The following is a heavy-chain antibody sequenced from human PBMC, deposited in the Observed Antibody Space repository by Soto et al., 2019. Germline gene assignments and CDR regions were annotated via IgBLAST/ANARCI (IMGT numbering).Heavy chain of an antibody. CDR1: GGTFSSYA. CDR2: IIPIFGTA. CDR3: ERDQLDRKTTLKGFDY. V-gene: IGHV1-69*01. Sequence: QVQLVQSGAEVKKPGSSVKVSCKASGGTFSSYAISWVRQAPGQGLEWMGGIIPIFGTANYAQKFQGRVTITADESTSTADMELSSLRSEDPSVYYCERDQLDRKTTLKGFDYWGQGNLVTVSS. J-gene: IGHJ4*02. D-gene: IGHD3-10*01.